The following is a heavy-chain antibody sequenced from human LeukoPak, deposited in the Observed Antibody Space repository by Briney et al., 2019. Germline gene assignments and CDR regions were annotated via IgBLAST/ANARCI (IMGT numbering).Heavy chain of an antibody. Sequence: ASVKVSCKASGYTFTGYYMHWVRQAPGQGLEWMGWINPNSGGTNYAQRFQGRVTMTRDTSISTAYMELSSLRSEDTAVYYCARGRDDYGDINWFDPWGQGTLVTVSS. CDR2: INPNSGGT. CDR1: GYTFTGYY. D-gene: IGHD4-17*01. CDR3: ARGRDDYGDINWFDP. V-gene: IGHV1-2*02. J-gene: IGHJ5*02.